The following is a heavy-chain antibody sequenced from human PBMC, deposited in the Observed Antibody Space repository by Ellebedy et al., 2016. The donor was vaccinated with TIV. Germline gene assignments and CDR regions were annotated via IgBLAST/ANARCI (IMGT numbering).Heavy chain of an antibody. CDR3: AASVGEATIRSFDY. Sequence: AASVKVSCKVSGYTLTELSMHWVRQAPGKGLEWMGGFDPEDGETIYAQKFQGRVTMTEDTSTDTAYMELSSLRSEDTAVYYCAASVGEATIRSFDYWGQGTLVTVSS. V-gene: IGHV1-24*01. J-gene: IGHJ4*02. CDR1: GYTLTELS. D-gene: IGHD5-12*01. CDR2: FDPEDGET.